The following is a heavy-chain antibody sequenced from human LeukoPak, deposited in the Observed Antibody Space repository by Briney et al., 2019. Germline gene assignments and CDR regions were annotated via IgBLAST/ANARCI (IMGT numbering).Heavy chain of an antibody. V-gene: IGHV3-7*01. CDR2: IKQDGSVA. Sequence: GGSLRLSCVGSGITFSSHWMNWVRQAPGKGLEWVAIIKQDGSVAHYVDSVKGRLTISRDNAKNLLYLQINNLRAEDTAVYYCAGGQGYLIQLWGQGTLVTVSS. CDR1: GITFSSHW. J-gene: IGHJ4*02. CDR3: AGGQGYLIQL. D-gene: IGHD2-15*01.